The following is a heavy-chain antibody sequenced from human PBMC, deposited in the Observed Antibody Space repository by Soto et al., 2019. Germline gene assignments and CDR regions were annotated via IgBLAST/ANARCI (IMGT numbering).Heavy chain of an antibody. D-gene: IGHD3-3*01. J-gene: IGHJ6*02. CDR1: GGTFSSYA. V-gene: IGHV1-69*13. CDR3: ASYYDFWSGSPARYGMDV. CDR2: IIPIFGTA. Sequence: SVKVSCKASGGTFSSYAISWVRQAPGQGLEWMGGIIPIFGTANYAQKFQGRVTITADESTSTAYMELSSLRSEDTAVYYCASYYDFWSGSPARYGMDVWGQGTTVTVSS.